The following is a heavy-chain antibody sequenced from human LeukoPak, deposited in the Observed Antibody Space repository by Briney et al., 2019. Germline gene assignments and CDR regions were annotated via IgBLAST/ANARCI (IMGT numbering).Heavy chain of an antibody. D-gene: IGHD4-17*01. CDR1: GFTFDDYA. Sequence: GGSLRLSCAASGFTFDDYAMHWVRQAPGKGLEWVSGISWNSDDIGYADSVKGRFTISRDNAKNSLYLQMNSLRAEDTAVYYCAKDHYGDYVEYFDYWGQGTLVTVSS. J-gene: IGHJ4*02. V-gene: IGHV3-9*01. CDR3: AKDHYGDYVEYFDY. CDR2: ISWNSDDI.